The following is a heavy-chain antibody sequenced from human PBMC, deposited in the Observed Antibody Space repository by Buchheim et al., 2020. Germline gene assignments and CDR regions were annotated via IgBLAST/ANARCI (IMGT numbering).Heavy chain of an antibody. Sequence: QVQLQESGPGLVKPSQTLSLTCTVSGGSINSSDYYWNWIRQPPGKGLEWIGYIYYSGTTYYNPSLKSRVTISLETSKNQFSLRLNSVTAADTALYYCARGPSITVTSDWFDPWGQGIL. CDR2: IYYSGTT. V-gene: IGHV4-30-4*01. CDR3: ARGPSITVTSDWFDP. J-gene: IGHJ5*02. D-gene: IGHD4-11*01. CDR1: GGSINSSDYY.